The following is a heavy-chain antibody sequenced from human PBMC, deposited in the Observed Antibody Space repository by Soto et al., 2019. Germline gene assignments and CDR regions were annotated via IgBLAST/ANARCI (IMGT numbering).Heavy chain of an antibody. D-gene: IGHD3-10*01. CDR1: GDTFSSFG. Sequence: QVHLVQSGAEVKKPGSSVKVSCKTSGDTFSSFGISWVRQAPGQGLEWMGTILPILGTTNYAQKFRDTLMLTTDESTSTAYMELRSLTSEDTAVYFCATDRALRGFDYWGQGTLVTVSS. J-gene: IGHJ4*02. V-gene: IGHV1-69*11. CDR2: ILPILGTT. CDR3: ATDRALRGFDY.